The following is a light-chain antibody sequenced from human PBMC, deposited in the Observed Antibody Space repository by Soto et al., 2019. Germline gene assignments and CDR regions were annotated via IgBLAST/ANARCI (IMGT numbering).Light chain of an antibody. Sequence: DIQMTQSPSSLSASVGDRVTITWRASQSISRYLNWYQHRPGHAPKLLINAASNLRSGVPSRFSGSGSGTDFTLTIISLHPEAFAFYYCQQSYVTPPITFGHGTRLEIK. V-gene: IGKV1-39*01. CDR1: QSISRY. J-gene: IGKJ5*01. CDR3: QQSYVTPPIT. CDR2: AAS.